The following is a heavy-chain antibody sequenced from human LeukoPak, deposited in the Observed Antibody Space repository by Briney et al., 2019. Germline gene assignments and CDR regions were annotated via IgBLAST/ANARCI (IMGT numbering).Heavy chain of an antibody. CDR1: GFTFSSYN. CDR3: ARDPYSGNYGNVYYYYMDV. V-gene: IGHV3-21*01. Sequence: DPGGSLRLSCAASGFTFSSYNMNWVRQAPGKAMDWVSSITSSATYIFYADSVKGRFTISRDNAKNSLYLQMDSLGPEDTAVYYCARDPYSGNYGNVYYYYMDVWGKGTTVTISS. J-gene: IGHJ6*03. D-gene: IGHD1-26*01. CDR2: ITSSATYI.